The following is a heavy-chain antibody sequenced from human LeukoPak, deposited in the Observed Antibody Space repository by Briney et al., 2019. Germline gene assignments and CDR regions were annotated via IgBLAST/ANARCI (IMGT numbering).Heavy chain of an antibody. Sequence: PGGSLRLSCAASGATFSYYGMHWVRQAPGEGLEWVAVVWFDGSNKNYEDSVKGRFTISRDNSKNTLYLQMNSLRAEDTAVYYCARAITIFGVVPFDYWGQGTLVTVSS. D-gene: IGHD3-3*01. V-gene: IGHV3-33*01. CDR3: ARAITIFGVVPFDY. J-gene: IGHJ4*02. CDR2: VWFDGSNK. CDR1: GATFSYYG.